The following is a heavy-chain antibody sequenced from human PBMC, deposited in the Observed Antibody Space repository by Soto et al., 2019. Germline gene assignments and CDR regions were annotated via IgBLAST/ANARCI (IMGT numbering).Heavy chain of an antibody. V-gene: IGHV1-18*01. Sequence: QVQLAQSANEVKKPGASVRVSCKAAGYTFIRYGIAWVRQAPGQGLEWMGWISPYNDYTVYAQKFQGRVSMTADTFTRTVYMNLRGVKSDDTAVYYCARGGYYDNSWGKLSHYGLDVWGQGTSVSVSS. D-gene: IGHD3-16*01. CDR3: ARGGYYDNSWGKLSHYGLDV. J-gene: IGHJ6*02. CDR2: ISPYNDYT. CDR1: GYTFIRYG.